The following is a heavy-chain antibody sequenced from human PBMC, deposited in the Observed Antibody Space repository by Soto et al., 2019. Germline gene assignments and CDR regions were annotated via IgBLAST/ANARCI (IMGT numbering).Heavy chain of an antibody. V-gene: IGHV3-21*01. J-gene: IGHJ4*02. Sequence: EVQLVESGGGLVKPGGSLRLSCAAFGFTFSSYSMNWVRQAPGKGLEWVSSISSSSSHIYYTDSVKGRFTISRDNVKNSLYLQMNSLRAEDTAVYYCARDLRGFNYGGRGIGYYRPTYFDYWGQGTLVTVSS. CDR1: GFTFSSYS. CDR3: ARDLRGFNYGGRGIGYYRPTYFDY. D-gene: IGHD3-22*01. CDR2: ISSSSSHI.